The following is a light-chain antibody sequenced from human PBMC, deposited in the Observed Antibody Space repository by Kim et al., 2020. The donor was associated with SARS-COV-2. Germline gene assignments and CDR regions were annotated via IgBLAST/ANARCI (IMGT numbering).Light chain of an antibody. J-gene: IGLJ3*02. V-gene: IGLV1-47*01. CDR3: AAWDASLSEGL. CDR2: RND. CDR1: SPNIGNTY. Sequence: GQRVTISCSGSSPNIGNTYVYWYQQLPGTAPKLLIYRNDQRPSGVPDRFSGSKSGTSASLAISGLRSEDEANYYCAAWDASLSEGLFGGGTQLTVL.